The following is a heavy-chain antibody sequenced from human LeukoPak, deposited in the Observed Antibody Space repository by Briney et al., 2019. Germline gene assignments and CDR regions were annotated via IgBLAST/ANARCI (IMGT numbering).Heavy chain of an antibody. V-gene: IGHV3-23*01. Sequence: GGSLRLSCAASGFTFSSYAMSRVRQAPGKGLEWVSGISGSGGSTYYADSVKGRFTISRDNSKNTLYVQMSSLRAEDTAVYHCAKSAYYYDSSGFYWVDYWGPGTLVTVSS. CDR3: AKSAYYYDSSGFYWVDY. D-gene: IGHD3-22*01. CDR1: GFTFSSYA. CDR2: ISGSGGST. J-gene: IGHJ4*02.